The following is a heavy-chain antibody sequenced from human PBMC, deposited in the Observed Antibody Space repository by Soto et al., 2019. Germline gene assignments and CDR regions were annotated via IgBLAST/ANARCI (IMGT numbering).Heavy chain of an antibody. CDR1: GGSFSGYY. V-gene: IGHV4-30-2*05. Sequence: PSETLSLTCAVYGGSFSGYYWSWIRQPPGKGLEWIGYIYHSGSTYYNPSLKSRVTISVDTSKNQFSLKLSSVTAADTAVYYCARTPPLGYFDYWGQGTLVTVSS. CDR3: ARTPPLGYFDY. CDR2: IYHSGST. J-gene: IGHJ4*02.